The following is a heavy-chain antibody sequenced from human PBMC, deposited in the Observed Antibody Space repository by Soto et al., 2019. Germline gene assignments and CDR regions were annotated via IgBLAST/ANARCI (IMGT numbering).Heavy chain of an antibody. CDR3: ARWGPHYSSSWYPYYYYGMDV. Sequence: SETLSLTCTVSGGSISSGGYYWSWIRQHPGKGLEWIGYIYYSGSTYYNPSLKSRVTISVDTSKKQFSLKLSSVTAADTAVYYCARWGPHYSSSWYPYYYYGMDVWGQGTTVTVSS. V-gene: IGHV4-31*03. J-gene: IGHJ6*02. CDR2: IYYSGST. CDR1: GGSISSGGYY. D-gene: IGHD6-13*01.